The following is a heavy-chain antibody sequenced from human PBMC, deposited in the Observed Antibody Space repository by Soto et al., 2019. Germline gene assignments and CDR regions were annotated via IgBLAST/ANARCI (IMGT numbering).Heavy chain of an antibody. D-gene: IGHD3-10*01. CDR2: TSYDGRHT. CDR1: GFTFSEYG. Sequence: QVQLVESGGGVVQPGGSLRLTCAASGFTFSEYGIHWVRQAPGEGLEWVAITSYDGRHTSYVDSVKGRFTISRDNSGNTAFLEMNRLRVEDTAVYYCAKTRNSVINYNYYDNMDVWGQGTTVTVSS. V-gene: IGHV3-30*18. CDR3: AKTRNSVINYNYYDNMDV. J-gene: IGHJ6*02.